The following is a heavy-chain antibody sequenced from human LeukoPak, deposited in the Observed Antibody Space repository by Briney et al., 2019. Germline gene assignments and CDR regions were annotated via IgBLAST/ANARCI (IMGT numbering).Heavy chain of an antibody. CDR2: MSYDLSRD. CDR3: ARDLSFVFLYF. CDR1: GFILSIHG. J-gene: IGHJ1*01. V-gene: IGHV3-33*01. D-gene: IGHD2/OR15-2a*01. Sequence: GGSLRLSCAASGFILSIHGMHWVRQARGKGGEWVAGMSYDLSRDDYADSVNRLFTISRDMSKNTLNLQMTSLRVEDTAMFYCARDLSFVFLYFRGQGTLVSVSS.